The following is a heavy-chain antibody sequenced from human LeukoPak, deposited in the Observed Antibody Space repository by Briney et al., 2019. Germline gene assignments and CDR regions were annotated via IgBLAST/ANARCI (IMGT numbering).Heavy chain of an antibody. CDR3: ARTTIFSYAAWYYYYMDV. CDR1: GFTFSSYS. Sequence: GGSLRLSCAASGFTFSSYSMNWVRQAPGKGLKWVSSISSSSSYIYYADSVKGRFTISRDNAKNSLYLQMNSLRAEDTAVYYCARTTIFSYAAWYYYYMDVWGKGTTVTVSS. J-gene: IGHJ6*03. V-gene: IGHV3-21*01. D-gene: IGHD3-3*01. CDR2: ISSSSSYI.